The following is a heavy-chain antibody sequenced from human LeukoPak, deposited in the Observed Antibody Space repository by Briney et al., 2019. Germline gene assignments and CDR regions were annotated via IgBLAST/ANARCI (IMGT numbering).Heavy chain of an antibody. V-gene: IGHV3-11*04. CDR3: ASHSSYYYDSSGYYFDY. J-gene: IGHJ4*02. CDR1: GFTFSDYY. D-gene: IGHD3-22*01. CDR2: ISSSGSTI. Sequence: PGGSLRLSXAASGFTFSDYYMSWIRQAPGKGLEWVSYISSSGSTIYYADSVKGRFTISRDNAKNSLYLQMNSLRAEDTAVYYCASHSSYYYDSSGYYFDYWGQGTLVTVSS.